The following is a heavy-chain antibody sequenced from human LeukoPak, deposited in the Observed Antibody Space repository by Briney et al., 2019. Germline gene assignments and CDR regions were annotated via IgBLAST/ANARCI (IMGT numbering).Heavy chain of an antibody. V-gene: IGHV4-59*05. J-gene: IGHJ4*02. CDR1: GGSISSYY. D-gene: IGHD1-26*01. CDR2: LSSGGTT. CDR3: VRHVSGTYYRFDY. Sequence: SETLSLTCTVSGGSISSYYWSWIRQPPGKGLDWIVSLSSGGTTYYNGSLKSRVTVSVDTSKSQFSLKLNSVTAADTAVYYCVRHVSGTYYRFDYWGQGTLVTASS.